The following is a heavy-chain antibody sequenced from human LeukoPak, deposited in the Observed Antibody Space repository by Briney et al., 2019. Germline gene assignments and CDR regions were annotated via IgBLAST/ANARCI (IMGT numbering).Heavy chain of an antibody. D-gene: IGHD2-21*02. CDR1: GGSVSSASYY. J-gene: IGHJ2*01. V-gene: IGHV4-61*01. CDR2: IYYSGST. CDR3: ARAPRTRIVVVTDVYWYFDL. Sequence: PSETLSLTCTVSGGSVSSASYYWSWIRQPPGKGLEWIGYIYYSGSTNYNPSFKSRVTISVDTSKNQFSLKLSSVTAADTAVYYCARAPRTRIVVVTDVYWYFDLWGRGTLVTVSS.